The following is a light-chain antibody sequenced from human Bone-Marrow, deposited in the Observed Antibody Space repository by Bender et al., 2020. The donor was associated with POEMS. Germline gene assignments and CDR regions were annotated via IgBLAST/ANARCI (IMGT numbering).Light chain of an antibody. CDR2: DVN. CDR1: NIFYAGNHNH. J-gene: IGLJ1*01. V-gene: IGLV2-11*01. Sequence: QSALTQPRSVSGSPGQSVTISCTGINIFYAGNHNHVSWYQEHPGKAPKVMIYDVNKRPSGVPDRFSGAKSDNTASLTISGLQSEDEADYYCCSYGGSVTPYVFGTGTKVTVL. CDR3: CSYGGSVTPYV.